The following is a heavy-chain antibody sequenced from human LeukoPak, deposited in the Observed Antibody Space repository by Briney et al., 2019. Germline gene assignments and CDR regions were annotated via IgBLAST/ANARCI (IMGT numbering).Heavy chain of an antibody. CDR1: GGTFTSHT. J-gene: IGHJ4*02. Sequence: SVKVSCKASGGTFTSHTFIWVRQAPGQGLEWMGGVTPMFGTTNYAQKFQGRLTITTDGSASTAYMELSSLRFEDTAVYYCARYPLEAQSSLFDYWGQGTLVTVSS. CDR2: VTPMFGTT. CDR3: ARYPLEAQSSLFDY. V-gene: IGHV1-69*05. D-gene: IGHD3-16*02.